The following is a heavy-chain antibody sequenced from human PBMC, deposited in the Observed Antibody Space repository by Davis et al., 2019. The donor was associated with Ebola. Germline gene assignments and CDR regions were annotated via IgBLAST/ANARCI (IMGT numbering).Heavy chain of an antibody. CDR1: GLTLSSYW. CDR2: INSDGSST. D-gene: IGHD4-23*01. J-gene: IGHJ4*02. CDR3: ARGATVVKALDY. Sequence: HTGGSLRLSCAASGLTLSSYWMHCVRHAPGKGLVWVSRINSDGSSTSYADSVKGRFTISRDNAKNTLYLQMNSLRAEDTAVYYCARGATVVKALDYWGQGTLVTVSS. V-gene: IGHV3-74*01.